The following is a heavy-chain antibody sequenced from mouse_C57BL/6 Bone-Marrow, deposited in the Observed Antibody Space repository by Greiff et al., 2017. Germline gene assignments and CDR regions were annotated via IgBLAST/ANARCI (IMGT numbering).Heavy chain of an antibody. CDR2: IDPENGDT. Sequence: EVQLQQSGAELVRPGASVKLSCTASGFNIKDDYMHWVKQRPEQGLEWIGRIDPENGDTEYASKFQGKATITADTSSNTAYLQLRSLPSEDTAVYDSTSWVDYGFDYWGQGTPLTVSS. D-gene: IGHD2-4*01. V-gene: IGHV14-4*01. CDR1: GFNIKDDY. J-gene: IGHJ2*01. CDR3: TSWVDYGFDY.